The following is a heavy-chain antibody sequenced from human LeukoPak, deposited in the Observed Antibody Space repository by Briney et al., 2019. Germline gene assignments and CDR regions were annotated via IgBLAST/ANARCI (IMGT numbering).Heavy chain of an antibody. CDR2: IYYSGST. CDR3: ARVRGSGIFQPPYYFDY. CDR1: GGSISSSSYY. Sequence: PSETLSLTCTVSGGSISSSSYYWGWIRQPPGKGLQWIGSIYYSGSTYYNPSLKSRVTISVDTSKNQFSLKLSSVTAADTAVYYCARVRGSGIFQPPYYFDYWGQGTLVTVSS. J-gene: IGHJ4*02. D-gene: IGHD3-10*01. V-gene: IGHV4-39*07.